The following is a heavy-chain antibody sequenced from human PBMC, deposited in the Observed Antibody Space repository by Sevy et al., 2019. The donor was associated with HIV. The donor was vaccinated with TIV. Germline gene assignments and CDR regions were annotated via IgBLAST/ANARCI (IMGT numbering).Heavy chain of an antibody. CDR2: INGSGGST. D-gene: IGHD3-10*01. CDR1: GFTFSSYA. J-gene: IGHJ4*02. Sequence: GGSLRLSCAASGFTFSSYAMSWVRQAPGKGLEWVSAINGSGGSTYYADSVKGRFTISRDNSKNTLYLQMNSLRAEDTAVYYCAKDRGLYYGSGSSYYYFDYWGQGTLVTVSS. CDR3: AKDRGLYYGSGSSYYYFDY. V-gene: IGHV3-23*01.